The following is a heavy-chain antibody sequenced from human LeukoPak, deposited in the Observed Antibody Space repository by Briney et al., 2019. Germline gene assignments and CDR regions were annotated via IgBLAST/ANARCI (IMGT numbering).Heavy chain of an antibody. D-gene: IGHD2-21*01. Sequence: PSETLSLTCTVSGGSLSGFYWSWIRQPPGKGLEWIGYVYYSGSTTYNPSLKSQVTISVDTSKNQFSLRLGSVTAADTAVYYCARDSSEFRSLIPHWGQGTLVTVSS. J-gene: IGHJ1*01. V-gene: IGHV4-59*01. CDR1: GGSLSGFY. CDR2: VYYSGST. CDR3: ARDSSEFRSLIPH.